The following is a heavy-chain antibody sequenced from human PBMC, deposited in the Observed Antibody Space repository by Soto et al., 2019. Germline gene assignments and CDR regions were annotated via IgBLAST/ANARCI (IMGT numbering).Heavy chain of an antibody. CDR2: ISAYNGNT. CDR3: ARERGSGLLDY. CDR1: GYTFTSYG. Sequence: QVQRVQSGAEVKKPGASVKVSCKASGYTFTSYGISWVRQAPGQGLEWMGWISAYNGNTNYAQKRRGRVTMTTNTSASTAYMELRSLRCDDTAVYYCARERGSGLLDYWGQGTLVTVSS. V-gene: IGHV1-18*01. D-gene: IGHD3-10*01. J-gene: IGHJ4*02.